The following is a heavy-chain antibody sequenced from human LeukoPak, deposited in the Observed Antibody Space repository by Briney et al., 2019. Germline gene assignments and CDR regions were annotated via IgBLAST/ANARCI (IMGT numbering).Heavy chain of an antibody. J-gene: IGHJ4*02. CDR1: GYTFTGYY. Sequence: ASVKVSCKASGYTFTGYYMHWVRQAPGQGLEWMGWINPNSCGTNYAQKFQGRVTMTRDKSISTAYMGLSRLRSDETAVYYCARESARGPRGFDYWGQGTLVTVSS. CDR2: INPNSCGT. V-gene: IGHV1-2*02. CDR3: ARESARGPRGFDY.